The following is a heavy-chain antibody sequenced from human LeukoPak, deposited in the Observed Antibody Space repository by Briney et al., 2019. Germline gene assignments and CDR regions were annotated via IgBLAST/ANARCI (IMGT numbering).Heavy chain of an antibody. J-gene: IGHJ4*02. Sequence: PGGSLRLSCTASGFTFSNYAMHWVRQAPGKGLEWVAVISYDGSNKYYTDSVKGRFTISRDNSKNTLYLQMDSLKIEDTAVYYCTKWAASCLGTSTCYPVFDNWGQGTLVTVSS. CDR3: TKWAASCLGTSTCYPVFDN. CDR1: GFTFSNYA. D-gene: IGHD2/OR15-2a*01. V-gene: IGHV3-30-3*02. CDR2: ISYDGSNK.